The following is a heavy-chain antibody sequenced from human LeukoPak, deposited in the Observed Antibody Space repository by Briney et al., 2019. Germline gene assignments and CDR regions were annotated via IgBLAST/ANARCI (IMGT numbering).Heavy chain of an antibody. J-gene: IGHJ4*02. CDR2: IYYSGTT. Sequence: GSLRLSCAASGFTFSSYWMSWVRQPPGKGLEWIGSIYYSGTTYYNPSLKSRVTISVDTSKNQFSLKLSSVTAADTAVYYCARLPLSDSSGPGGGYYFDYWGQGTLVTVSS. CDR3: ARLPLSDSSGPGGGYYFDY. D-gene: IGHD3-22*01. CDR1: GFTFSSYW. V-gene: IGHV4-39*01.